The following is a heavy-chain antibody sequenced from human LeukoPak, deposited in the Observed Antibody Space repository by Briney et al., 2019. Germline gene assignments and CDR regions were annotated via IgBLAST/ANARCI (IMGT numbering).Heavy chain of an antibody. CDR3: VRGDGRGY. Sequence: GGSLRLSCAASGFTFSRYWMHWVRQAPGKGLEWVSSISSSGRTMYYADSVRGRFTISRDNTKNSLYLQMNSLRAEDTALYYCVRGDGRGYWGQGTLVTVSS. CDR2: ISSSGRTM. CDR1: GFTFSRYW. J-gene: IGHJ4*02. V-gene: IGHV3-21*01. D-gene: IGHD5-24*01.